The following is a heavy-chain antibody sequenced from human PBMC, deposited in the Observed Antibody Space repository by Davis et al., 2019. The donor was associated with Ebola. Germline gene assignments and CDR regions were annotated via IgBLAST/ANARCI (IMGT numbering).Heavy chain of an antibody. Sequence: PGGSLRLSCVVSGFTITTYAMSWVRQAPGKGLEWVSVIYSGGSTYYADSVKGRFTISRDNSKNTLYLQMNSLRAEDTAVYYCARLVAYCGGDCPGDYWGQGTLVTVSS. CDR1: GFTITTYA. CDR3: ARLVAYCGGDCPGDY. J-gene: IGHJ4*02. D-gene: IGHD2-21*01. CDR2: IYSGGST. V-gene: IGHV3-53*01.